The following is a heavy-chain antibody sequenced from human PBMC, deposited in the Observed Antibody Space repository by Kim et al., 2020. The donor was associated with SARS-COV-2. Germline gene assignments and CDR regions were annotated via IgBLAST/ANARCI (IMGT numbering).Heavy chain of an antibody. D-gene: IGHD3-10*01. Sequence: SQSFQGQVTISADKSISTAYLQWSSLKASDTAMYYCARLSGGGHYGMDVWGQGTTVTVSS. CDR3: ARLSGGGHYGMDV. V-gene: IGHV5-51*01. J-gene: IGHJ6*02.